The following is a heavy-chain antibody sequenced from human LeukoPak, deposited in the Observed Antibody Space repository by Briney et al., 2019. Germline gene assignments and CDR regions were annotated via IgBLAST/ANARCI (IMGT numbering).Heavy chain of an antibody. D-gene: IGHD1-26*01. CDR1: GFTFSSYS. CDR2: ISGSAGST. Sequence: PGGSLRLSCAASGFTFSSYSVNWVRQAPGKGLEWVSAISGSAGSTYFADSVKGRFTISRDNSKNTLYLQMNSLRAEDTAVYYCAKSGSGSTNYYFDYWGQGTLVTVSS. V-gene: IGHV3-23*01. CDR3: AKSGSGSTNYYFDY. J-gene: IGHJ4*02.